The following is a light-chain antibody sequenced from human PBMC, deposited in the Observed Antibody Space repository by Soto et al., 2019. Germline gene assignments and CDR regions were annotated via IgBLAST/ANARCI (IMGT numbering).Light chain of an antibody. CDR2: EVS. V-gene: IGLV2-14*01. Sequence: QSALTQPASVSGSPGQSITISCTGTSSDVGGYKYVSWYQQHPGKAPKLMIFEVSDRPSGVSNRFSGSRSGNTASLTISGLQAEDEADYYCSSYTSSTTQVFGTGTKVTLL. CDR1: SSDVGGYKY. J-gene: IGLJ1*01. CDR3: SSYTSSTTQV.